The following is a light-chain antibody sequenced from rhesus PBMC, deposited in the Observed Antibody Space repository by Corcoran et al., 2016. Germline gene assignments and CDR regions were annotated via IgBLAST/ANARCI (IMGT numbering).Light chain of an antibody. CDR2: DSS. Sequence: DIQMTQSPSSLSASVGDTVTITCRASQGISSYLNWFQQKPGKAPQLLIYDSSSLESGVPSRFRGSGSGTDFTLTISSLQPEYFAAYYCLQHNSYPFSFGQWTKVEI. V-gene: IGKV1-28*03. J-gene: IGKJ2*01. CDR3: LQHNSYPFS. CDR1: QGISSY.